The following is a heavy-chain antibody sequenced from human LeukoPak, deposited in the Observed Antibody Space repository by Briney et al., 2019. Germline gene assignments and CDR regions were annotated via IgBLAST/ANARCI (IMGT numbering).Heavy chain of an antibody. CDR2: ISYDGSNK. V-gene: IGHV3-30*03. CDR1: GFTFSSYG. CDR3: ATISGYDYSLDFDY. Sequence: GRSLRLSCAASGFTFSSYGMHWVRQAPGKGLEWVAVISYDGSNKYYADSVKGRFTISRDNSENTLYLQMNSLRAEDTAVYYCATISGYDYSLDFDYWGQGTLVTVSS. J-gene: IGHJ4*02. D-gene: IGHD5-12*01.